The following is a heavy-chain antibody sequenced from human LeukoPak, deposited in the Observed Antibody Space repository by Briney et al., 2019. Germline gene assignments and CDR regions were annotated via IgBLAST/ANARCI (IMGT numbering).Heavy chain of an antibody. CDR2: IYSGGST. Sequence: GGSLRLSCAASGFTVSSNYMSWVRQAPGKGLEWVSVIYSGGSTYYADSVKGRFTISRDNSKNTLYLQMNSLRAEDTAVYYCARVKAVAVYDVWGKGTTVTISS. CDR3: ARVKAVAVYDV. V-gene: IGHV3-53*01. CDR1: GFTVSSNY. D-gene: IGHD6-19*01. J-gene: IGHJ6*04.